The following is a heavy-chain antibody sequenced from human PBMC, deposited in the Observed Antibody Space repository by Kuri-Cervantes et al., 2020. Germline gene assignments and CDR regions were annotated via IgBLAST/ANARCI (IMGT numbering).Heavy chain of an antibody. D-gene: IGHD3-22*01. CDR3: AKGPYDSSGQIDY. CDR1: GFTFDDYA. Sequence: SLKISCAASGFTFDDYAMHWVRQAPGKGLEWVSGISWNSGSIGYADSVKDRFTISRDNAKNSLYLQMNSLRAEDTALYYCAKGPYDSSGQIDYWGQGTLVTVSS. J-gene: IGHJ4*02. V-gene: IGHV3-9*01. CDR2: ISWNSGSI.